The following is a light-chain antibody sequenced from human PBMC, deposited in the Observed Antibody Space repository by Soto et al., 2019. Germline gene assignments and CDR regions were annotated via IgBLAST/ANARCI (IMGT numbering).Light chain of an antibody. CDR2: VNNDGSH. J-gene: IGLJ2*01. CDR1: SGHSRNA. CDR3: QTWETGSVI. Sequence: QSVLTQSPSASASLGASVKLTCTLSSGHSRNAIAWHQQLPQKGHRYLMKVNNDGSHTKGAGIPDRFSGSSSGAERYLIIPSLQSDDEADYYCQTWETGSVIFGGGTKLTVL. V-gene: IGLV4-69*01.